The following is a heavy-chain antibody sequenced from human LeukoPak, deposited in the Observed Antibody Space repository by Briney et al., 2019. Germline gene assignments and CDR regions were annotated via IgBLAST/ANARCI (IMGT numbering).Heavy chain of an antibody. J-gene: IGHJ4*02. Sequence: PSETLSLTCTVSGGSISSSSYYWGWIRQPPGKGLEWIGSIYYSGSTYYNPSLKSRVTISVDTSKNQFSLKLSSVTAADTAVYYCARHDYDFWSGYFRYRGQGTLVTVSS. D-gene: IGHD3-3*01. CDR2: IYYSGST. CDR1: GGSISSSSYY. V-gene: IGHV4-39*01. CDR3: ARHDYDFWSGYFRY.